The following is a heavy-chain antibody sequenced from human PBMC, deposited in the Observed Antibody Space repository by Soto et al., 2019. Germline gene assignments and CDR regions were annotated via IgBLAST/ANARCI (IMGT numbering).Heavy chain of an antibody. Sequence: PGGSLRLSCAASGFTVSSNYMSWVRQAPGKGLEWVSVIYSSGSTYYADSVKGRFTISRDNSKNTLYLQMNSLRAEDTAVYYCARVERVGGAGAYYDFWTGGAYDYWGQGTLVTVSS. V-gene: IGHV3-53*01. CDR2: IYSSGST. CDR1: GFTVSSNY. J-gene: IGHJ4*02. CDR3: ARVERVGGAGAYYDFWTGGAYDY. D-gene: IGHD3-3*01.